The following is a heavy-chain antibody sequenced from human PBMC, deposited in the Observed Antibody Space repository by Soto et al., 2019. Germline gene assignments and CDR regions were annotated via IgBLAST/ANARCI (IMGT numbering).Heavy chain of an antibody. J-gene: IGHJ5*02. Sequence: EVQLLESGGGLVQPGGSLRLSCAASGLTLSSHAMTWVRQALGKGLEWVSTISGSGGSTYYADSVKGRVTISRDNSKNTLYLQMNSLRAEDTAVYYCAKAGTATVTTWFDPWGQGTLVTVSS. V-gene: IGHV3-23*01. CDR3: AKAGTATVTTWFDP. D-gene: IGHD4-17*01. CDR1: GLTLSSHA. CDR2: ISGSGGST.